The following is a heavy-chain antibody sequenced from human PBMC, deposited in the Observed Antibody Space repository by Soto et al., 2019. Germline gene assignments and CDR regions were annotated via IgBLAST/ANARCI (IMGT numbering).Heavy chain of an antibody. CDR3: ASGYCTSTTCLNWLDP. V-gene: IGHV3-33*01. CDR1: GFTFSNYG. D-gene: IGHD2-2*01. J-gene: IGHJ5*02. CDR2: IWYDGSNK. Sequence: PVGSLRLSCAASGFTFSNYGMHWVRQAPGKGLEWVAVIWYDGSNKYYADSVKGRFTVSRVNSKNTLYLQMDSLRAEDTAVYYCASGYCTSTTCLNWLDPWGQGTLVTVSS.